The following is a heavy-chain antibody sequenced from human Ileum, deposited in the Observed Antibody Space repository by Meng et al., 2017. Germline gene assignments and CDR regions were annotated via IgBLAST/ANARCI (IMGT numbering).Heavy chain of an antibody. CDR2: INPNSGGT. D-gene: IGHD3-22*01. V-gene: IGHV1-2*06. CDR3: ARERFYYYDSSSSIN. Sequence: QVQLVTAGAEVKKPGASVTVSCKASVYTFTGYYMHWVRQAPGQGLEWMGRINPNSGGTNYAQKFQGRVTMTRDTSISTAYMELSRLRSDDTAVYYCARERFYYYDSSSSINWGQGTLVTVSS. J-gene: IGHJ4*02. CDR1: VYTFTGYY.